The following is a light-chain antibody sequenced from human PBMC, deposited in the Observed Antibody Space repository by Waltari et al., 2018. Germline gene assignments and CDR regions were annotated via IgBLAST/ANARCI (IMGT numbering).Light chain of an antibody. CDR1: QDISTF. CDR2: DAA. CDR3: QQYANFPLT. J-gene: IGKJ4*01. V-gene: IGKV1-33*01. Sequence: DIQMTQSPSSLSASVGDRVTITCQASQDISTFLNWYQQKPGKAPKLLIYDAANSETGVPSRFSGSAYGTDFTFTISSLQPEDIATYYCQQYANFPLTIGGGTKLEI.